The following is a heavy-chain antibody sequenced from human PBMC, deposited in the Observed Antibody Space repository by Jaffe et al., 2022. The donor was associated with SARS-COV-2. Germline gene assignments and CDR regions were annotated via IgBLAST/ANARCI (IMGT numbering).Heavy chain of an antibody. D-gene: IGHD3-22*01. CDR3: ARVYYDSSGYLKIDY. CDR2: ISSSGSTI. V-gene: IGHV3-48*03. Sequence: EVQLVESGGGLVQPGGSLRLSCAASGFTFSSYEMNWVRQAPGKGLEWVSYISSSGSTIYYADSVKGRFTISRDNAKNSLYLQMNSLRAEDTAVYYCARVYYDSSGYLKIDYWGQGTLVTVSS. J-gene: IGHJ4*02. CDR1: GFTFSSYE.